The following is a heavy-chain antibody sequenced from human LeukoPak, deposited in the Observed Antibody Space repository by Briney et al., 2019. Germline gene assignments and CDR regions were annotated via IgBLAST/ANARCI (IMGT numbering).Heavy chain of an antibody. V-gene: IGHV4-61*02. Sequence: SETLSLTCTVSGGSISSGSYYWSWIRQPAGKGLEWIGRIYTSGSTNYNPSLKSRVTISVDTSKNQFSLKLSSVTAADTAVYYCARTNFGVVPTYFQHWGQGTLVTVSS. CDR1: GGSISSGSYY. CDR2: IYTSGST. J-gene: IGHJ1*01. CDR3: ARTNFGVVPTYFQH. D-gene: IGHD3-3*01.